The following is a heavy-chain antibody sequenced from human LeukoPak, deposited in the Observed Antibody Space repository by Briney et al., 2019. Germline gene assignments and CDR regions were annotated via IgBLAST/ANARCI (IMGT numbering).Heavy chain of an antibody. V-gene: IGHV3-21*01. J-gene: IGHJ4*02. CDR2: ISSNSNYI. CDR1: GFTFSSYS. D-gene: IGHD2-15*01. CDR3: ARGEDCSGGSCYSLHLDY. Sequence: GGSLRLSCAASGFTFSSYSMNWVRQAPGKGLEWVSSISSNSNYIYYADSVKGRFTISRDNAKNSLYLQMNSLRAEDTAVYYCARGEDCSGGSCYSLHLDYWGQGTLVTVSS.